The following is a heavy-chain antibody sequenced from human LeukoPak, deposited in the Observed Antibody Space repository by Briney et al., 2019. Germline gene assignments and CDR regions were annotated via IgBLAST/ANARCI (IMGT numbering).Heavy chain of an antibody. CDR2: INPNSGGT. V-gene: IGHV1-2*02. D-gene: IGHD3-22*01. J-gene: IGHJ4*02. CDR3: AVTYHDSSGYYYVYYFDY. Sequence: ASVKVSCKASGHTFTDYYMHWVRQAPGQGLEWMGWINPNSGGTNYAQKFQGRVTMTRDTSISTAYMELSRLRSDDTAVYYCAVTYHDSSGYYYVYYFDYWGQGTLVTVSS. CDR1: GHTFTDYY.